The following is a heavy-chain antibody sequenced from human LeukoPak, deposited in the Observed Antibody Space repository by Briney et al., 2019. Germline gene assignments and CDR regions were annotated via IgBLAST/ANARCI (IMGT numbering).Heavy chain of an antibody. CDR3: AKVRKAVAGIVPYYYMDV. CDR1: GFTLSSYW. D-gene: IGHD6-19*01. CDR2: ISGSGTDI. Sequence: GGSLRLSCAASGFTLSSYWMSWIRQAPGKGLECLSYISGSGTDINYADSVRGRFTISRDNAKNLLYLQMNDLRLEDTAVYYCAKVRKAVAGIVPYYYMDVWGKGTTVTVSS. J-gene: IGHJ6*03. V-gene: IGHV3-11*04.